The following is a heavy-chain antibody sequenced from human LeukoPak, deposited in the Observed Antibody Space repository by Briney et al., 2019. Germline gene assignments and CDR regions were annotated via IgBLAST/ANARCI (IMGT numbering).Heavy chain of an antibody. CDR2: IIPIFGTA. CDR3: ARSYCSSTSCYTGFDY. J-gene: IGHJ4*02. CDR1: GGTFSSYA. Sequence: GASVKVSCKASGGTFSSYAISWVRQAPGQGLEWMGGIIPIFGTANCAQKFQGRVTITADESTSTAYMELSSLRSEDTAVYYCARSYCSSTSCYTGFDYWGQGTLVTVSS. V-gene: IGHV1-69*13. D-gene: IGHD2-2*02.